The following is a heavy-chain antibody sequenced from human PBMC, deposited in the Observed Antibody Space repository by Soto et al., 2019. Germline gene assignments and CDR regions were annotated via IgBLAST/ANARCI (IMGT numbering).Heavy chain of an antibody. CDR2: IYYSGST. CDR1: GGSISSGGYY. Sequence: QVQLQESGPGLVKPSQTLSLTCTVSGGSISSGGYYWSWIRQHPGKGLEWIGYIYYSGSTYYNPSLTSRVTISVDTSKNQFSLKLSSVTAADTAVYYCEGLAFRKWDQFDYWGQGTLVTVSS. CDR3: EGLAFRKWDQFDY. V-gene: IGHV4-31*03. J-gene: IGHJ4*02. D-gene: IGHD1-26*01.